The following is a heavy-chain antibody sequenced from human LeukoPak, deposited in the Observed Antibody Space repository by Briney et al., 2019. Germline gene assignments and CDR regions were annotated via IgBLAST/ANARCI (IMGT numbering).Heavy chain of an antibody. CDR2: INSDGSTT. Sequence: GGSLRLSCAASGFTISSYWMHWVRQPPGKGLVWVSRINSDGSTTTYADCVKGRFTISRENAKHKLYLQMNSLRAEDTAVYYCARVYCSGGSCYYFDYWGQGTLVTVSS. CDR1: GFTISSYW. CDR3: ARVYCSGGSCYYFDY. V-gene: IGHV3-74*01. J-gene: IGHJ4*02. D-gene: IGHD2-15*01.